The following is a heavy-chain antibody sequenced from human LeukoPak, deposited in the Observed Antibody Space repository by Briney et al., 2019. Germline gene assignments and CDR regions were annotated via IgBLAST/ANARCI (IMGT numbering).Heavy chain of an antibody. CDR1: GGSISSYY. V-gene: IGHV4-59*01. CDR2: IYYSGST. Sequence: SETLSLTCTVSGGSISSYYWSWIRQHPGKGLEWIGYIYYSGSTNYNPSLKSRVTISVDTSKNQFSLKLSSVTAADTAVYYCARDRGGDGYNDYYFDYWGQGTLVTVSS. J-gene: IGHJ4*02. D-gene: IGHD5-24*01. CDR3: ARDRGGDGYNDYYFDY.